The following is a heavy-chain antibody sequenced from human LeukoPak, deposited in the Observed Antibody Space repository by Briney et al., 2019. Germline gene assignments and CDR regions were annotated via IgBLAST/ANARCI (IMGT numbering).Heavy chain of an antibody. V-gene: IGHV3-43*02. D-gene: IGHD6-19*01. CDR1: GFMFHDYA. CDR3: ARESESSGWYDY. J-gene: IGHJ4*02. Sequence: GGSLRLSCAALGFMFHDYAIHWVRQGPGKGLEWVSLISGDGGSTFYADSVKGRFTISRDNSKNSLYLQMNSLRSDDTALYYCARESESSGWYDYWGQGTLVTVSS. CDR2: ISGDGGST.